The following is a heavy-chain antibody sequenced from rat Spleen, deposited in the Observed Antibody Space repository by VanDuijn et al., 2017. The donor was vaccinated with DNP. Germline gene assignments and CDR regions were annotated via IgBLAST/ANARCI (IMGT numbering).Heavy chain of an antibody. CDR2: INPDGDRT. CDR1: GFTFGNYD. Sequence: EVQLVESGGGLVQPGRSLKLSCVVSGFTFGNYDMAWVRQAQTKGLEWVALINPDGDRTYYRDSVKGRFTVSRNNAENALHLQMDSLRSEDTATYYCTRPRGSYGGYRVDAWGQGTSVSVSS. J-gene: IGHJ4*01. D-gene: IGHD1-11*01. V-gene: IGHV5S13*01. CDR3: TRPRGSYGGYRVDA.